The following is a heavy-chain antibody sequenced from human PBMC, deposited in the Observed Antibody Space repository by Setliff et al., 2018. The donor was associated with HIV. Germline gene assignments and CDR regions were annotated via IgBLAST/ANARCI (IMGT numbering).Heavy chain of an antibody. D-gene: IGHD5-12*01. V-gene: IGHV1-2*02. J-gene: IGHJ4*02. CDR3: ARDPRFSGYAQAFDY. Sequence: GASVKVSCKASGYTFTYLFIHWVRLAPGRGLEWVGLINPKTGDTSYAQKFQGRVTMTRDTPISTAYMDLDRLGSDDTAVYYCARDPRFSGYAQAFDYWGQGSLVTVSS. CDR2: INPKTGDT. CDR1: GYTFTYLF.